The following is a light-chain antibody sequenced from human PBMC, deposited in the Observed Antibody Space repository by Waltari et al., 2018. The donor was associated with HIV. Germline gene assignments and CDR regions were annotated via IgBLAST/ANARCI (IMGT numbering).Light chain of an antibody. V-gene: IGLV2-14*03. Sequence: QSALTQPASASGSPGQSITISCTGTTSAIGVPNSVSWYQQYPGRAPKLMIYELVKRPSGVSTRFSGSKSGNTASLTIAGLQTEDEADYYCSSYTTSSTYVFGTGTKVTVL. CDR3: SSYTTSSTYV. J-gene: IGLJ1*01. CDR2: ELV. CDR1: TSAIGVPNS.